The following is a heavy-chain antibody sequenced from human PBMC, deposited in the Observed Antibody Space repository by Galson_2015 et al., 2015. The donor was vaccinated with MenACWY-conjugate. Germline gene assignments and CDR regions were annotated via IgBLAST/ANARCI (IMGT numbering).Heavy chain of an antibody. J-gene: IGHJ4*02. V-gene: IGHV3-33*06. CDR2: IWYDGSDR. CDR1: GFTFNKFG. CDR3: AKDGLLGLVILGYVDN. D-gene: IGHD3/OR15-3a*01. Sequence: SLRLSCAASGFTFNKFGMHWVRQAPGKGLEWVAMIWYDGSDRYYGDAVKGRFTISKDNSKNMVYLQMNSLRAEDTAIYYCAKDGLLGLVILGYVDNWGQGTLVTVSS.